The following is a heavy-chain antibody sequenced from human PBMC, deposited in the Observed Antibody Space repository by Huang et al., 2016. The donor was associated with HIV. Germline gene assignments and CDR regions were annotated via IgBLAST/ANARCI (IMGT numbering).Heavy chain of an antibody. CDR1: TFTFGAYW. CDR3: ATKTGAMDI. CDR2: IRQDESEK. J-gene: IGHJ6*02. Sequence: VESGGRLVQPGGSIRLSCVGSTFTFGAYWMRWVRQTPGKGLEWGANIRQDESEKYYVDAGKGRFNISRDNAKKVLFLEMNNVTVEDTATYYCATKTGAMDIWGQGTTVTVS. V-gene: IGHV3-7*03. D-gene: IGHD1-7*01.